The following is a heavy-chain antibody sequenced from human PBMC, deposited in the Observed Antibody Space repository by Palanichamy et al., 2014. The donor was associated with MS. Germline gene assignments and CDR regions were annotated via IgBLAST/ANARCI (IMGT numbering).Heavy chain of an antibody. CDR1: GYTFTSYD. V-gene: IGHV1-8*01. Sequence: QVQLVQSGAEVKKPGASVKVSCKASGYTFTSYDINWVRQATGQGLEWMGWMNPNSGNTGYAQKFQGRVTMTRNTSISTAYMELSSLRSEDTAVYYCARGRQVGWFGFRGVIPYYFDYWGQGTLVTVSS. CDR3: ARGRQVGWFGFRGVIPYYFDY. J-gene: IGHJ4*02. D-gene: IGHD3-10*01. CDR2: MNPNSGNT.